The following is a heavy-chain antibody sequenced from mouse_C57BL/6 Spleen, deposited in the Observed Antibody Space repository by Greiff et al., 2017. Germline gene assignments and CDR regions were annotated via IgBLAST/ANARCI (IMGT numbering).Heavy chain of an antibody. CDR3: ARGYYGSSYKGDYFDY. Sequence: VQLQQSGPELVKPGASVKISCKASGYAFSSSWMNWVKQRPGKGLEWIGRIYPGDGDTNYNGKFKGKATLTADKSSSTAYMQLSSLTSEDSAVYFCARGYYGSSYKGDYFDYWGQGTTLTVSS. V-gene: IGHV1-82*01. CDR2: IYPGDGDT. D-gene: IGHD1-1*01. CDR1: GYAFSSSW. J-gene: IGHJ2*01.